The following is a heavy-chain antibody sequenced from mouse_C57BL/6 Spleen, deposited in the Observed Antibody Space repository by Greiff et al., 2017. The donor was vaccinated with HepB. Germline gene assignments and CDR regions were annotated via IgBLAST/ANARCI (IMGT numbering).Heavy chain of an antibody. J-gene: IGHJ3*01. CDR3: ARVIYDGYYGFAY. Sequence: VQLQQSGPELVKPGASVKISCKASGYTFTDYYMNWVKQSHGKSLEWIGDINPNNGGTSYNQKFKGKATLTVDKSSSTAYMELRSLTSEDSAVYYCARVIYDGYYGFAYWGQGTLVTVSA. CDR1: GYTFTDYY. CDR2: INPNNGGT. V-gene: IGHV1-26*01. D-gene: IGHD2-3*01.